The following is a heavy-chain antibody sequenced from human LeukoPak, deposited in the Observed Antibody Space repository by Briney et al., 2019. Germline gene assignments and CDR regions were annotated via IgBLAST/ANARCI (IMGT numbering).Heavy chain of an antibody. J-gene: IGHJ4*02. D-gene: IGHD4-17*01. V-gene: IGHV3-33*01. CDR2: IWYDGSNK. CDR3: ARDIGDYGLDY. Sequence: QPGRSLRLSCAASGFTFSSYGMHWVRQAPGKGLEWVAVIWYDGSNKYYADSVKGRFTISRDNSKNTLYLQMNSLRAEDTAVYYCARDIGDYGLDYWGQGTLVTVSS. CDR1: GFTFSSYG.